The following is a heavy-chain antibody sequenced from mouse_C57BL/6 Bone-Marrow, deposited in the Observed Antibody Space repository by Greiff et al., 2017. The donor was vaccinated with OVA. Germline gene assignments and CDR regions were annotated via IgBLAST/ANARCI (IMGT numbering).Heavy chain of an antibody. V-gene: IGHV1-53*01. CDR1: GFTFTSYW. D-gene: IGHD1-1*01. Sequence: QVQLQQPGTELVKPGASVKLSCKASGFTFTSYWMHWVKQRPGQGLELIGDINPSNGGTTYNEKFKSKATLTVDKSSSTAYMHLSSLTSEYSAVYYCARLLGDYWGQGTTLTVSS. J-gene: IGHJ2*01. CDR3: ARLLGDY. CDR2: INPSNGGT.